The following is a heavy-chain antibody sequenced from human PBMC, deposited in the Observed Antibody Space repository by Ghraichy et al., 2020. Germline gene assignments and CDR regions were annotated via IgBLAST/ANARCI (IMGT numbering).Heavy chain of an antibody. CDR1: GFTFNRYA. CDR3: AKDQRWGPPSWFDP. Sequence: LSLTCAASGFTFNRYAMNWVRQAPGKGLEWVSGISGSGDNTYYGDSVKGRFTISRDNSRNTVYLQMNSVRAEDTAVYYCAKDQRWGPPSWFDPWGQG. V-gene: IGHV3-23*01. CDR2: ISGSGDNT. J-gene: IGHJ5*02. D-gene: IGHD1-26*01.